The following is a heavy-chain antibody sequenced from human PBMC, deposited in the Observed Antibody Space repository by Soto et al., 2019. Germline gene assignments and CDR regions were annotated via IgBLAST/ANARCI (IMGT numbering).Heavy chain of an antibody. J-gene: IGHJ4*02. CDR3: ARQIYDSDTGPNFQYYFDS. V-gene: IGHV5-10-1*01. D-gene: IGHD3-22*01. Sequence: GESLKISCKGSGYSFAGYWITWVRQKPGKGLEWMGRIDPSDSQTYYSPSFRGHVSISVTKSITTVFLQWSSLRASDTAMYYCARQIYDSDTGPNFQYYFDSWGQGTPVTVSS. CDR2: IDPSDSQT. CDR1: GYSFAGYW.